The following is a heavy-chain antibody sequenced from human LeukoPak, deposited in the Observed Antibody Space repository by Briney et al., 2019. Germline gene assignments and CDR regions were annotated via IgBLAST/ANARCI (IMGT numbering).Heavy chain of an antibody. CDR3: ARDSAYYYDSSGYYPRSFDI. V-gene: IGHV3-30*02. CDR2: IRYDGSNK. D-gene: IGHD3-22*01. CDR1: GFTFTSYG. Sequence: PGGSLRLSCAASGFTFTSYGMHWVRQAPGKGLEWVTFIRYDGSNKYYADSVKGRFTISRDNAKNSLYLQMNSLRAEDTAVYYCARDSAYYYDSSGYYPRSFDIWGQGTMVTVSS. J-gene: IGHJ3*02.